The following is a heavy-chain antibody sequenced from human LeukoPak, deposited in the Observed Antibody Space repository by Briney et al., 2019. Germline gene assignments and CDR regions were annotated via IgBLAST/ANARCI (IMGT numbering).Heavy chain of an antibody. J-gene: IGHJ4*02. CDR3: AREDSRGWYGLDY. D-gene: IGHD6-19*01. Sequence: GASVKVSCKASGYIFTGYYIHWVRQAPGQGLEWMGWINPNSGGTNYAQRFQGRVAMTRDTSISTAYMELSRLRSDDTAVYYCAREDSRGWYGLDYWGQGTLVTVSS. CDR2: INPNSGGT. V-gene: IGHV1-2*02. CDR1: GYIFTGYY.